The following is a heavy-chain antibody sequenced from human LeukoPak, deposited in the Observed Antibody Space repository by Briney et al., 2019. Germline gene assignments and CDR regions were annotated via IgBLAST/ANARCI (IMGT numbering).Heavy chain of an antibody. J-gene: IGHJ4*02. CDR1: GGSISSSSYY. V-gene: IGHV4-39*01. D-gene: IGHD3-22*01. CDR2: IYYSGST. CDR3: ARLPPTYYYDSSGYSARYYFDY. Sequence: PSETLSLTCTVSGGSISSSSYYWGWICQPPGKGLEWIGSIYYSGSTYYNPSLKSRVAISVDTSKNQFSLKLSSVTAADTAVYYCARLPPTYYYDSSGYSARYYFDYWGQGTLVTVSS.